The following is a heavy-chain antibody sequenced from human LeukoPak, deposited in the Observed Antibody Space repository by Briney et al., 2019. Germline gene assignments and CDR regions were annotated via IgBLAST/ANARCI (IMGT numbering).Heavy chain of an antibody. CDR1: GGSISSYY. CDR3: ARGEYSSGWPFDY. D-gene: IGHD6-19*01. Sequence: SETLSLTCTVSGGSISSYYWSWIRQPPGKGLEWIGYIYYSGSTNYNPSLKSRVTMSVDTSKNQFSLKLSSVTAADTAVYYCARGEYSSGWPFDYWGQGTLVTVSS. CDR2: IYYSGST. V-gene: IGHV4-59*12. J-gene: IGHJ4*02.